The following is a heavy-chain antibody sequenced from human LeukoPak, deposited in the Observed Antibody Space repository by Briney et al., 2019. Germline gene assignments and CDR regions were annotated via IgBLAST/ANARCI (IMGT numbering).Heavy chain of an antibody. CDR2: ISYDGSDK. J-gene: IGHJ4*02. V-gene: IGHV3-30-3*01. CDR3: ARADGSVAGPPSGH. CDR1: GFTFSSYA. D-gene: IGHD6-19*01. Sequence: PGRSLRLSCAASGFTFSSYAMHWVRQAPGKGLEWVAIISYDGSDKYYADSVKGRLTISRDNSKSTLYLQMISLRTEGTAVYYCARADGSVAGPPSGHWGQGTLVTVSS.